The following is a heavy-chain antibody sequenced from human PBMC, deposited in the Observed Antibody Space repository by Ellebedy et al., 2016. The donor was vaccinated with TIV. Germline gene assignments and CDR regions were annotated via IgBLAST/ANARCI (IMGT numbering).Heavy chain of an antibody. CDR3: AREWSAFDF. CDR2: VYHTGST. V-gene: IGHV4-59*02. CDR1: GVSVSTSY. Sequence: SETLSLTCTVSGVSVSTSYWSWIRQPPGKGLEWIGFVYHTGSTSYNPSLKSRVTISIDTSKSQLSLRLTSVTAADTAVYYCAREWSAFDFWGQGTMVTVSS. D-gene: IGHD3-3*01. J-gene: IGHJ3*01.